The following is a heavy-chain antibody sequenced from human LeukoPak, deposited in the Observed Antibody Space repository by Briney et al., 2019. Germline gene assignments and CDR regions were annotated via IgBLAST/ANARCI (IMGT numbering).Heavy chain of an antibody. CDR2: VYSENT. CDR1: GGSFIDYY. CDR3: ARGLEVRARVGYHYYMDV. J-gene: IGHJ6*03. Sequence: SETLSLTCAVYGGSFIDYYWSWIRQPPGKGLEWIGAVYSENTYYNPSLKSRVSISVDTSKNQFSLTMSSVTAADTAVYFCARGLEVRARVGYHYYMDVWGKGTTVTVSS. D-gene: IGHD1-26*01. V-gene: IGHV4-34*01.